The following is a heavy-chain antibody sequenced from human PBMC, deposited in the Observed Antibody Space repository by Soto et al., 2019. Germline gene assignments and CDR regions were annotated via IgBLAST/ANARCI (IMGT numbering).Heavy chain of an antibody. J-gene: IGHJ6*02. CDR3: AKDFGPYYYGMDV. Sequence: GGSLRLSCAASGFTFDDYAMHWVRQAPGKGLEWVSGISWNSGSIGYADSVKGRFTISRDNAKNSLYLQMNSLGAEDTALYYCAKDFGPYYYGMDVWGQGTTVTVSS. D-gene: IGHD3-10*01. CDR2: ISWNSGSI. CDR1: GFTFDDYA. V-gene: IGHV3-9*01.